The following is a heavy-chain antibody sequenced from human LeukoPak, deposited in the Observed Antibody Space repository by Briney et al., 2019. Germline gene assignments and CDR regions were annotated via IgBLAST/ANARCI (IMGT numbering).Heavy chain of an antibody. CDR2: IYPGDSDT. CDR1: GYSFTSYW. Sequence: GESLKISCKGSGYSFTSYWIGWVRQMRGKGLEWMGIIYPGDSDTRYSPSFQGQVTISADKSISTAYLQWSSLKASDTAMYYCARLWFGEWNYYYGMDVWGQGTTVTVSS. V-gene: IGHV5-51*01. CDR3: ARLWFGEWNYYYGMDV. D-gene: IGHD3-10*01. J-gene: IGHJ6*02.